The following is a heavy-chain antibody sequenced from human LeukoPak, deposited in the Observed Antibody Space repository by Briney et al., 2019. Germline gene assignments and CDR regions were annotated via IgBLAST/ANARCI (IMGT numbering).Heavy chain of an antibody. D-gene: IGHD6-13*01. Sequence: PSETLSLTCAVSGGSISSNSYYWGWIRQPPGKGLEWIGEINHSGSTNYNPSLKSRVTISVDTSKNQFSLKLSSVTAADTAVYYCARRALYSRDFDYWGQGTLVTVSS. CDR3: ARRALYSRDFDY. CDR1: GGSISSNSYY. CDR2: INHSGST. J-gene: IGHJ4*02. V-gene: IGHV4-39*07.